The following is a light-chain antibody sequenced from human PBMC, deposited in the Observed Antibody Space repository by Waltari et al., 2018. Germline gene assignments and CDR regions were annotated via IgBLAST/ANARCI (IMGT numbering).Light chain of an antibody. Sequence: QSALTHPTSVSGSPGQSITISCTRPSRAVGFYNYVSWYQQYPGKVPQLLIYDVSDRSSGVSSRFSGSKSGNTASLTISGLQADDEADYYCNSYTGSSSWVFGGGTKLTVL. CDR2: DVS. CDR3: NSYTGSSSWV. J-gene: IGLJ3*02. CDR1: SRAVGFYNY. V-gene: IGLV2-14*01.